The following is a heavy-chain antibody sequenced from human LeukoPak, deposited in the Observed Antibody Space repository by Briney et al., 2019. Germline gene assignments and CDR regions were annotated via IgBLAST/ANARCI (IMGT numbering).Heavy chain of an antibody. Sequence: GGSLRLSCAASGFTFSSYAMSWVRQAPGKGLEWVSAISGSGGSAYYADSVKGRFTISRDNSKNTLYLQMNSLRAEDTAVYYCAKLYSSGWYVGYWGQGTLVTVSS. CDR2: ISGSGGSA. J-gene: IGHJ4*02. CDR1: GFTFSSYA. CDR3: AKLYSSGWYVGY. V-gene: IGHV3-23*01. D-gene: IGHD6-19*01.